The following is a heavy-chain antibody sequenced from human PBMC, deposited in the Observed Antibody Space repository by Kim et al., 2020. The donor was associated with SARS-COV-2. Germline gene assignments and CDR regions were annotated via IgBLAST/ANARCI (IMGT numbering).Heavy chain of an antibody. V-gene: IGHV3-30*18. CDR3: AKDIERGDSSGTFDY. D-gene: IGHD6-25*01. CDR1: GFTFSSYG. J-gene: IGHJ4*02. CDR2: ISYDGSNK. Sequence: GSLRLSCAASGFTFSSYGMHWVRQAPGKGLEWVAVISYDGSNKYYADSVKGRFTISRDNSKNTLYLQMNSLRAEDTAVYYCAKDIERGDSSGTFDYWGQGPLVTVSS.